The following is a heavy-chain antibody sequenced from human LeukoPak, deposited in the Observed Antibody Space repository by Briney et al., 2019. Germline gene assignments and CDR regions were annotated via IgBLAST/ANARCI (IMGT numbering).Heavy chain of an antibody. CDR1: GFTFNNYA. Sequence: GGSLRLSCAASGFTFNNYAMSWVRQAPGKGLEWVSTISGSDDNTYYADSVKGRFTISRDISKNTLYLQMNSLRADDTAGYYCANDFDHWGQGTLVTVSS. V-gene: IGHV3-23*01. CDR3: ANDFDH. J-gene: IGHJ4*02. CDR2: ISGSDDNT.